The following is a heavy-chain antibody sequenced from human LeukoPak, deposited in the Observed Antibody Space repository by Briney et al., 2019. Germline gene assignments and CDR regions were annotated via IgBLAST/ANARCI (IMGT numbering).Heavy chain of an antibody. V-gene: IGHV1-3*01. J-gene: IGHJ6*02. CDR2: XXXXXGNT. D-gene: IGHD3-10*01. CDR1: GXXXXXXX. Sequence: KXXCKASGXXXXXXXXXWVXQXPGQXLEXXXXXXXXXGNTKYSQKFQGRVTITRDTSASTAYMELSSLRSEDTAVYYCARDRHPIRITMVRGVRAYYYGMDVWGQGTTVTVSS. CDR3: ARDRHPIRITMVRGVRAYYYGMDV.